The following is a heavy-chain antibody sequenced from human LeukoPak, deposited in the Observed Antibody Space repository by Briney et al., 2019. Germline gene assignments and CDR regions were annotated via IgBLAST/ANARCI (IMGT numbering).Heavy chain of an antibody. V-gene: IGHV1-8*02. Sequence: ASVKVSCKASGYTFTGYYMHWVRQAPGQGLEWMGWMNPNSGNTGYAQKFQGRVTMTRNTSISTAYMELSSLRSEDTAVYYCARGAAADDFDPWGQGTLVTVSS. D-gene: IGHD6-13*01. J-gene: IGHJ5*02. CDR2: MNPNSGNT. CDR1: GYTFTGYY. CDR3: ARGAAADDFDP.